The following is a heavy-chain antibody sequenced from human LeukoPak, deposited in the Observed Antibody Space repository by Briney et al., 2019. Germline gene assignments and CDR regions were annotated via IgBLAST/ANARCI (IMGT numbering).Heavy chain of an antibody. CDR3: ARLYYDSGGYYPPSLDDAFDI. Sequence: ASVKVSCKASGYTFTGYYMHWVRQAPGQGLEWMGWINPNSGGTNYAQKFQGRVTMTRDTSISTAYMELSRLRSDDTAVYYCARLYYDSGGYYPPSLDDAFDIWGQGTMVTVSS. D-gene: IGHD3-22*01. V-gene: IGHV1-2*02. CDR2: INPNSGGT. J-gene: IGHJ3*02. CDR1: GYTFTGYY.